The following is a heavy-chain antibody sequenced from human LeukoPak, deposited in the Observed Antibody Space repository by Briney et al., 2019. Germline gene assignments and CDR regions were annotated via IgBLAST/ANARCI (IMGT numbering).Heavy chain of an antibody. J-gene: IGHJ5*02. CDR2: IYYSGST. Sequence: SETLSLTCTVSGGSISSYYWSWIRQPPGKGLEWIGYIYYSGSTNYNPSLKSRVTISVDTSKNQFSLKLSSVTAADTAVYYCARVGHSSSSRSFVVVSWFDPWGQGTLVTVSS. V-gene: IGHV4-59*01. CDR1: GGSISSYY. D-gene: IGHD6-6*01. CDR3: ARVGHSSSSRSFVVVSWFDP.